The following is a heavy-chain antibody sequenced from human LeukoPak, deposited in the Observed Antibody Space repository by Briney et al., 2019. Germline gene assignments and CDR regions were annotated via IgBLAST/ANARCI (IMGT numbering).Heavy chain of an antibody. D-gene: IGHD6-6*01. V-gene: IGHV4-34*01. CDR1: GGSFSGYY. J-gene: IGHJ4*02. Sequence: SETLSLTCAVYGGSFSGYYWSWIRQPPGKGLGWIGEINHSGSTNYNPSLKSRVTISVDTSKNQFSLKLSSVTAADTAVYYCARGLAGGSSSAGDYWGQGTLVTVSS. CDR2: INHSGST. CDR3: ARGLAGGSSSAGDY.